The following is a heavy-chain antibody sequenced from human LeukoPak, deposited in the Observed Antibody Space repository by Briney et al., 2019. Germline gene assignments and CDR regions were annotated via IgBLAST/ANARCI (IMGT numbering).Heavy chain of an antibody. D-gene: IGHD3-22*01. CDR3: ARLHYYDSSGYLDY. Sequence: GESLKISCKGSGYSFTKYWIGWVRQMPGKGLEWMGIIYPGDSDTRYSPSFQGQVTISADKSISTAYLQWSSLKASDTATYYCARLHYYDSSGYLDYWGQGTLVTVSS. CDR1: GYSFTKYW. J-gene: IGHJ4*02. CDR2: IYPGDSDT. V-gene: IGHV5-51*01.